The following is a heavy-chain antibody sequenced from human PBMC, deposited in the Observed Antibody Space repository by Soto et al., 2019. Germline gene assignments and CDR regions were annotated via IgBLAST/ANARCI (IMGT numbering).Heavy chain of an antibody. J-gene: IGHJ4*02. CDR3: ANLATADTLDY. CDR1: GGTFSSY. CDR2: IIPILGIA. V-gene: IGHV1-69*02. Sequence: QVQLVQSGAEVKKPGSSVKVSGKASGGTFSSYISWVRQATGQGLEWMGRIIPILGIANYAQKFQGKVTITADKSTSTAYMELSSLRSEDTAVYYCANLATADTLDYWGQGTLVTVSS. D-gene: IGHD6-13*01.